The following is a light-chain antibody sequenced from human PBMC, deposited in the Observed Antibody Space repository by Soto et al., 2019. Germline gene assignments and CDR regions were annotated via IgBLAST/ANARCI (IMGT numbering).Light chain of an antibody. CDR2: DGS. J-gene: IGKJ1*01. CDR1: QSVSNY. V-gene: IGKV3-11*01. CDR3: QQRGTWPRT. Sequence: IVLTQSPATLYWSPGERATLSCRASQSVSNYLVWYQQKPGQAPRLLIYDGSNSATGIPARFSGSGSGTDFTLTISSLEPDDFAVYYCQQRGTWPRTFGQGTKVEMK.